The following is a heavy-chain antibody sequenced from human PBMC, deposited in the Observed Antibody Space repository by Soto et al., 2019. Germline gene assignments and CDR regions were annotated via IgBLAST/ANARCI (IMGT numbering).Heavy chain of an antibody. J-gene: IGHJ4*02. CDR1: GFTFSSYG. CDR3: AKDRMGAGVRGYFDY. V-gene: IGHV3-30*18. D-gene: IGHD3-10*01. Sequence: QVQLVESGGGVVQPGKSLRLSCAGSGFTFSSYGMDRVRQATGQGLEWVEVISYAGSNKDYADSVKGRFTISRDNSKNTLYLQMSSLRADDTAVYYCAKDRMGAGVRGYFDYWGQGTLVTVSS. CDR2: ISYAGSNK.